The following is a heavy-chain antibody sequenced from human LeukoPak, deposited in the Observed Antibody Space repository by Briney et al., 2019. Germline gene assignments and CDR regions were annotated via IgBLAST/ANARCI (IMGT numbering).Heavy chain of an antibody. J-gene: IGHJ4*02. CDR2: INPNSGGT. V-gene: IGHV1-2*02. CDR1: GYTFTSYG. D-gene: IGHD2-2*01. Sequence: GASVKVSCKASGYTFTSYGISWVRQAPGQGLEWMGWINPNSGGTNYAQKFQGRVTMTRDTSISTAYMELSRLRSDDTAVYYCASLNMRVTGLTASCCHENYFDYWGQGTLVTVSS. CDR3: ASLNMRVTGLTASCCHENYFDY.